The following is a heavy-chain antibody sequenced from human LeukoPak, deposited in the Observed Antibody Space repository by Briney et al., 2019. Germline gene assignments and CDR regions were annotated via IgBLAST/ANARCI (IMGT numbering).Heavy chain of an antibody. D-gene: IGHD6-19*01. V-gene: IGHV4-4*07. CDR1: GGSISSYY. CDR3: ARPSSGWQDSYYFDY. Sequence: SETLSLTCTVSGGSISSYYWSWIRQSAGKGLEWIGRIYTSGSTNYNPSLKSRVTMSVDTSKNQFSLKLSSVTAADTAVYYCARPSSGWQDSYYFDYWGQGTLVTVSS. J-gene: IGHJ4*02. CDR2: IYTSGST.